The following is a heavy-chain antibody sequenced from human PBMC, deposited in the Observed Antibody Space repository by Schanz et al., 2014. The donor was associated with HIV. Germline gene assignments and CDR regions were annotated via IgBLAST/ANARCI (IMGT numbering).Heavy chain of an antibody. J-gene: IGHJ4*02. CDR1: GYIFTDYH. V-gene: IGHV1-46*01. D-gene: IGHD2-15*01. Sequence: QVQLVQSGAEVKKPGASVKVSCRASGYIFTDYHMLWVRQAPGQGLEWIGIINPNTRNTKFAQQFKGRVAMTSDASAAIAYMELNSLTSDDTAVYYCARGYCSGGTCYSGDYWGQGTLVTVSS. CDR3: ARGYCSGGTCYSGDY. CDR2: INPNTRNT.